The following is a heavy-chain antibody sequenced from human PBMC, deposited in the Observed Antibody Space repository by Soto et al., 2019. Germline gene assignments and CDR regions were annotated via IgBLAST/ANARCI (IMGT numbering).Heavy chain of an antibody. Sequence: LGESLKISCKGSGYSFTSYWIGWVRQMPGKGLEWMGIIYPGDSDTRYSPSFQGQVTISADKSISTAYLQWSSLKASDTAMYYCARTSAAGKYYYGMDGWGQGTTVTFSS. CDR1: GYSFTSYW. CDR3: ARTSAAGKYYYGMDG. V-gene: IGHV5-51*01. CDR2: IYPGDSDT. D-gene: IGHD6-13*01. J-gene: IGHJ6*02.